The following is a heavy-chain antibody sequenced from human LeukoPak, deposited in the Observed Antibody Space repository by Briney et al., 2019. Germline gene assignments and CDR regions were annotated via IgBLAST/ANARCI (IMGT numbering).Heavy chain of an antibody. J-gene: IGHJ4*02. CDR3: ARLRYRGVSPRCAIRVDFDY. V-gene: IGHV1-46*01. D-gene: IGHD2-21*01. CDR2: INPSGGST. Sequence: ASVKVSCKASGYTFTSYYMHWVRQAPGQGLEWMGIINPSGGSTSYAQKFQGRVTMTRDTSTSTVYMELSSLRSEDTAVYYCARLRYRGVSPRCAIRVDFDYWGQGTLVTVSS. CDR1: GYTFTSYY.